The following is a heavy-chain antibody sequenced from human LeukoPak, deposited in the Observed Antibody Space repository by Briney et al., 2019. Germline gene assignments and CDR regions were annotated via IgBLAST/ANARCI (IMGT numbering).Heavy chain of an antibody. CDR1: GFTFSTFA. CDR3: VTYRQVMLPFED. D-gene: IGHD5-18*01. V-gene: IGHV3-23*01. CDR2: IFPSGGEI. Sequence: GGSLRLSCAASGFTFSTFAMLWVRQPRGKGLEGVSSIFPSGGEIHYADSVRGRFTISRDNSKSTLSLQMNSLRAEDTAIYYCVTYRQVMLPFEDWGQGTLVTVSS. J-gene: IGHJ1*01.